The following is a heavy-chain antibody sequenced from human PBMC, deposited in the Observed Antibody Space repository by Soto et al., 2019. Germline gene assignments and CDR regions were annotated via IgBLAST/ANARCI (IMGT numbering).Heavy chain of an antibody. CDR3: ARDLRVRFNYYYYGMDV. CDR2: IWYDGSNK. D-gene: IGHD3-22*01. Sequence: GGSLRLSCAASGFTFSSYGMHWVRQAPGKGLEWVAVIWYDGSNKYYADSVKGRFTISRDNSKNTLYLQMNSLRAEDTAVYYCARDLRVRFNYYYYGMDVWGQGTTVTVSS. V-gene: IGHV3-33*01. CDR1: GFTFSSYG. J-gene: IGHJ6*02.